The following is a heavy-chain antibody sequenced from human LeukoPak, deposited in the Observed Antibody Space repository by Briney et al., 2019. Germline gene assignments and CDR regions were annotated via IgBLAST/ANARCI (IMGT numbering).Heavy chain of an antibody. CDR1: GGSISNYY. V-gene: IGHV4-59*08. CDR2: IYYSGST. Sequence: SETLSLTCTVSGGSISNYYWTWIRQPPGKGLEWIGYIYYSGSTYYNPSLKSRVTISVDTSKNQFSLKLSSVTAADTAVYYCARHSSVLPFDYWGQGTLVAVSS. J-gene: IGHJ4*02. CDR3: ARHSSVLPFDY. D-gene: IGHD3-10*01.